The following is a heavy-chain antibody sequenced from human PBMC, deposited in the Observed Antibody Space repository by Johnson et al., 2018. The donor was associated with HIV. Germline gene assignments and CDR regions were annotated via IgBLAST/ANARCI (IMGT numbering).Heavy chain of an antibody. CDR3: ANSLLLDAFNI. CDR2: ISHDGSNK. D-gene: IGHD2-15*01. V-gene: IGHV3-30-3*01. J-gene: IGHJ3*02. Sequence: QVQLVESGGELVQPGGSLRLSCAASGFTFSTYAIHWVRQAPGKGLEWVAIISHDGSNKYYADSVKGRFTISRDNSKTTLYLQMNRLRDEDTAVYYCANSLLLDAFNIWGQGTMVTVSS. CDR1: GFTFSTYA.